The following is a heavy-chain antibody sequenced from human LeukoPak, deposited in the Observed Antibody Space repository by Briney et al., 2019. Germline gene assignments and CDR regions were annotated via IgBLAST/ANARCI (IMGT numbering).Heavy chain of an antibody. V-gene: IGHV4-38-2*02. J-gene: IGHJ4*02. CDR3: ATLVVAASWVQNDY. CDR1: VYSISIGFH. D-gene: IGHD2-15*01. Sequence: SETLSLTCILSVYSISIGFHWGWIRQPPGKGLEWVGNIHHSWNTYYNPSLKSRVTISLDTSKNHFSLKLSSVTAADTAVYYCATLVVAASWVQNDYWGQGTLVTVSS. CDR2: IHHSWNT.